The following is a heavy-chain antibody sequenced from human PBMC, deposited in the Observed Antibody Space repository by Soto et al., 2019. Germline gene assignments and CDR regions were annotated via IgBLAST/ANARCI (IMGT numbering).Heavy chain of an antibody. Sequence: GGSLRLSCAASGFTFSSYAMHWVRQAPGKGLEWVAVISYDGSNKYYADSVKGRFTISRDNSKNTLYLQMNSLRAEDTAVYYCARDRVYSSSWAGSVFDYWGQGTLVTVSS. V-gene: IGHV3-30-3*01. J-gene: IGHJ4*02. CDR3: ARDRVYSSSWAGSVFDY. CDR1: GFTFSSYA. CDR2: ISYDGSNK. D-gene: IGHD6-13*01.